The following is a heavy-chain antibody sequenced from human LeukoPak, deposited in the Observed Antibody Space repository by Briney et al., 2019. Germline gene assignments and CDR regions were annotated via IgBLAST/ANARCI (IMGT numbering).Heavy chain of an antibody. CDR2: IYYSGST. Sequence: SETLSLTCTVSGGSISSYYWSWIRQPPGKGLEWNGYIYYSGSTNYNPSLKSHVTIPVDTSKNQFSLKLSSVTAADTAVYYCASFAGSGTPRYWGQGTLVTVSS. CDR3: ASFAGSGTPRY. CDR1: GGSISSYY. D-gene: IGHD3-3*01. V-gene: IGHV4-59*01. J-gene: IGHJ4*02.